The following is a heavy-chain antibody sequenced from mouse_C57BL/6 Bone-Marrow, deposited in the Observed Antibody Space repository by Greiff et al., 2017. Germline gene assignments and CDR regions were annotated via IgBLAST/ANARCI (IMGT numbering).Heavy chain of an antibody. CDR1: GFNIKDDY. J-gene: IGHJ3*01. CDR2: IDPENGDT. Sequence: EVMLVESGAELVRPGASVKLSCTASGFNIKDDYMHWVKQRPEQGLEWIGWIDPENGDTEYASKFQGKATITADTSSNTAYLQLSSLTSEDTAVYCCTTYYGSPGGQGTLVTVSA. D-gene: IGHD1-1*01. V-gene: IGHV14-4*01. CDR3: TTYYGSP.